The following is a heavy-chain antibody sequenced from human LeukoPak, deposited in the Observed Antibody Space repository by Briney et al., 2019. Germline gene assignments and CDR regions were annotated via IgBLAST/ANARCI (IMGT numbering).Heavy chain of an antibody. J-gene: IGHJ4*02. CDR2: ISGTGAST. D-gene: IGHD6-19*01. Sequence: GGSLRLSCAASGFTFSSYGVHWVRRAPGEGLEWVSAISGTGASTYYADSVKGRFTISRDHSKNTLFLQMNSLRAEDTAVYYCATSYSSGWGRPFDYWGQGTLVTVSS. CDR3: ATSYSSGWGRPFDY. CDR1: GFTFSSYG. V-gene: IGHV3-23*01.